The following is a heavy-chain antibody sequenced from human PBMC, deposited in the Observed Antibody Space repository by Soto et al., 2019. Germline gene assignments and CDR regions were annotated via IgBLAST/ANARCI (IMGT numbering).Heavy chain of an antibody. D-gene: IGHD2-2*01. CDR3: ARVSCSSTSCYDLNWFDP. Sequence: SETLSLTCAVSGFSISSGFYWAWIRQPPGKGLEWIGRIYYSGNTHYNPSLKSRVTISVDTSKNQFSLTLSSVTAADTAVYYCARVSCSSTSCYDLNWFDPWGQGTLVTVSS. CDR2: IYYSGNT. V-gene: IGHV4-38-2*01. J-gene: IGHJ5*02. CDR1: GFSISSGFY.